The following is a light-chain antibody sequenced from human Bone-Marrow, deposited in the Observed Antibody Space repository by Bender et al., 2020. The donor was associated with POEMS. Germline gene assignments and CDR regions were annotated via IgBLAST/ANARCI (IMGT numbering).Light chain of an antibody. J-gene: IGLJ3*02. CDR3: QVWDSTADHLV. CDR2: DDA. CDR1: YIVTKT. Sequence: SYVLTQPPSVSVAPGETASITCGGNYIVTKTVHWYQQKPGQAPMLVVYDDADRPSGIPERFSGSISAHTATLNITWVEAGDEADYYCQVWDSTADHLVFGGGTKLTVL. V-gene: IGLV3-21*02.